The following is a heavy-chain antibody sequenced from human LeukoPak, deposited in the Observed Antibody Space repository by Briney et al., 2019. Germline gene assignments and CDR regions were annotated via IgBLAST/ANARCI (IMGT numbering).Heavy chain of an antibody. CDR1: GGTFSSYA. CDR2: IIPIFGTA. V-gene: IGHV1-69*13. CDR3: ARDPVDGGYGYDY. D-gene: IGHD5-12*01. Sequence: ASVKVSCKASGGTFSSYAISWVRQAPGQGLEWMGGIIPIFGTANYAQKFQGRVTITADESTSTAYMELSSLRSEDTAVYYCARDPVDGGYGYDYWGQGTLVTVSS. J-gene: IGHJ4*02.